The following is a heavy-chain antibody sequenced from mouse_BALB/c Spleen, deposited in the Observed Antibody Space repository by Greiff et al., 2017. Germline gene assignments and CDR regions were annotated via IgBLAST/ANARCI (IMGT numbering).Heavy chain of an antibody. CDR3: ARRYYGSSGDFDD. Sequence: VQLQQSGAELVKPGASVKLSCTASGFNIKDTYMHWVKQRPEQGLEWIGRIDPANGNTKYDPKFQGKATITADTSSNTAYLQLSSLTSEDTAVYYCARRYYGSSGDFDDWGQGTTLTVSS. D-gene: IGHD1-1*01. CDR1: GFNIKDTY. CDR2: IDPANGNT. J-gene: IGHJ2*01. V-gene: IGHV14-3*02.